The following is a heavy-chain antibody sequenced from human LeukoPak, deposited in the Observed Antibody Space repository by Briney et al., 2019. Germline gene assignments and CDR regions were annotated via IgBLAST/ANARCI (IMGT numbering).Heavy chain of an antibody. Sequence: PSETLSLTCAVSGGSFSGYYWTWIRQPPGKGLEWIGEINHSGSANYNPSLKSRVTISLDTSKNQFSLKLSSVTAADTAVYYCAHSMVRGVLEYFQHWGQGTLVTVSS. CDR2: INHSGSA. CDR3: AHSMVRGVLEYFQH. V-gene: IGHV4-34*01. J-gene: IGHJ1*01. D-gene: IGHD3-10*01. CDR1: GGSFSGYY.